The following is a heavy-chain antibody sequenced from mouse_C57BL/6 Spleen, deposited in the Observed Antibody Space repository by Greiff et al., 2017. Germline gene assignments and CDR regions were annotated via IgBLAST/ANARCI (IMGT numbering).Heavy chain of an antibody. CDR2: VSGGGGNT. J-gene: IGHJ2*01. CDR1: GFTFSSYT. V-gene: IGHV5-9*01. Sequence: EVQGVEPGGGLVKPGGSLKLSCAASGFTFSSYTMSWVRQTPEKRLEWVATVSGGGGNTYYPDSVKGRFTISRDNAKNTLYLQMSSLRSEDTALYYCARRCGSSYFDYWGQGTTLTVSS. CDR3: ARRCGSSYFDY. D-gene: IGHD1-1*01.